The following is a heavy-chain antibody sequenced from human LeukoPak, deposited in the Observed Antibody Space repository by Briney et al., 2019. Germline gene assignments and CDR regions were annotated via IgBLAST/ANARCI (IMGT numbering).Heavy chain of an antibody. Sequence: PSETLSLTCAVSGGSISPYYWGWIRQLPGGGLEWIGYIYYSGSTNYNPSLKSRVTTSLDTSANQIPLTLRSVTTADTAVYYCAREVGDADSDNWFDPWGQGTLVTVSS. V-gene: IGHV4-59*01. CDR2: IYYSGST. CDR3: AREVGDADSDNWFDP. CDR1: GGSISPYY. J-gene: IGHJ5*02. D-gene: IGHD2-21*02.